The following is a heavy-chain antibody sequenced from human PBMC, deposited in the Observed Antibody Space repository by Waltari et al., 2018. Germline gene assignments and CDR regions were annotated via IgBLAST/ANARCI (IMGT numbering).Heavy chain of an antibody. V-gene: IGHV3-23*01. D-gene: IGHD4-4*01. CDR3: AKDRTGPYSITALDS. CDR2: ISGSGGST. Sequence: EVQLLESGGGLVQPGGSLRLSCAASGFTFSSYAMSWVRQAPGKGLGWVSAISGSGGSTYYADSVKGRFTISRDNSKNTVYLQMNSLRAEDTAVYYCAKDRTGPYSITALDSWGQGTLVTVSS. CDR1: GFTFSSYA. J-gene: IGHJ4*02.